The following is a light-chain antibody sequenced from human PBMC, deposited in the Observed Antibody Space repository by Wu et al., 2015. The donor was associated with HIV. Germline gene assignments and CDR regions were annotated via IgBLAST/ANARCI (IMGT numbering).Light chain of an antibody. J-gene: IGKJ1*01. CDR2: SAS. CDR3: QQTFEAPRA. Sequence: IQLTQSPSSLSASVRDRVTITCRTSQNVNTFLNWYQQRPGKAPNLLIYSASNLQSGVPPRFSGRGSGTDFSLTIYSLQPEDFATYYCQQTFEAPRAFGQGTKLEV. CDR1: QNVNTF. V-gene: IGKV1-39*01.